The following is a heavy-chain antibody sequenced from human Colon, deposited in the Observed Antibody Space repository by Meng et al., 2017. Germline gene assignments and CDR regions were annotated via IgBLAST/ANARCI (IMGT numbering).Heavy chain of an antibody. CDR3: GRNGAYSIDP. J-gene: IGHJ5*02. CDR2: VHHSGGT. CDR1: GASISSTYW. D-gene: IGHD2-15*01. Sequence: QVQLQEWGPGLVKPSGTLSLTCAVSGASISSTYWWSWVRQPPGKGLEWIGEVHHSGGTNYNPSLKSRVTISVDESNNQYSLSLTSVTAADTAIYYCGRNGAYSIDPWGRGTLVTVSS. V-gene: IGHV4-4*02.